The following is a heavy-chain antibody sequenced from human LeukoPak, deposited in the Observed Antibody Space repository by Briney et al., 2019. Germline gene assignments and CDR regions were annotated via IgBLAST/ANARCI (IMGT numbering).Heavy chain of an antibody. J-gene: IGHJ5*02. Sequence: GGSLRLSCAASGFTFSSYAMHWVRQAPGKGLEWVAVISYDGSNKYYADSVKGRFTISRDNSKNTLYLQMNSLRAEDTAVYYCARDVAKSNYGNWFDPWGQGTLATVSS. D-gene: IGHD4-4*01. CDR2: ISYDGSNK. V-gene: IGHV3-30-3*01. CDR1: GFTFSSYA. CDR3: ARDVAKSNYGNWFDP.